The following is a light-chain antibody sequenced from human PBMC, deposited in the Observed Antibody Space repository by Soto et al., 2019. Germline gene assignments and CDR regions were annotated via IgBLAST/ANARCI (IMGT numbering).Light chain of an antibody. CDR1: QSVSSSY. CDR2: GAS. J-gene: IGKJ2*01. V-gene: IGKV3-20*01. CDR3: QQYCKSARFT. Sequence: EMVLTQSPGTLSLSPGDRATLSCRATQSVSSSYLAWYQQKPGQAPSLLIYGASNRATGIPDRFRGGGYGNDFTPNISRLEHDDFGVYYGQQYCKSARFTFGHGTKLEIK.